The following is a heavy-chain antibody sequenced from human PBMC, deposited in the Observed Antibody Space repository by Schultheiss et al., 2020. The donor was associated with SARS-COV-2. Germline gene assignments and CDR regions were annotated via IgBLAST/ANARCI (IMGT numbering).Heavy chain of an antibody. CDR2: INHSGST. V-gene: IGHV4-34*01. CDR1: GGSISSYY. Sequence: SETLSLTCTVSGGSISSYYWSWIRQPPGKGLEWIGEINHSGSTNYNPSLKSRVTISVDTSKNQFSLKLSSVTAADTAVYYCAKDRWYDSSGSFDYWGQGTLVTVSS. D-gene: IGHD3-22*01. J-gene: IGHJ4*02. CDR3: AKDRWYDSSGSFDY.